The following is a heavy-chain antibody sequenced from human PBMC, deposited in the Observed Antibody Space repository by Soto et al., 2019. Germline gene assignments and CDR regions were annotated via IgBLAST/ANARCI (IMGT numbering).Heavy chain of an antibody. CDR1: GGSISSGGYY. CDR2: IYYGGRT. D-gene: IGHD3-3*01. J-gene: IGHJ5*02. Sequence: QVQLQESGPGLVKPSQTLSLTCTVSGGSISSGGYYWSWVRRHPGEGLEWIGYIYYGGRTYYNPSLTSRVTITVDPSKSQFSLKLSAVTAADTAVYYCARGPAGSFWNGRRDNWFNPWGQGTLVTVSS. V-gene: IGHV4-31*03. CDR3: ARGPAGSFWNGRRDNWFNP.